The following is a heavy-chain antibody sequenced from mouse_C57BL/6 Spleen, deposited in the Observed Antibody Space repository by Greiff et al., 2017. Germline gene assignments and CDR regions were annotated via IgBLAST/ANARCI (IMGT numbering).Heavy chain of an antibody. J-gene: IGHJ4*01. V-gene: IGHV1-64*01. CDR1: GYTFTSYW. CDR2: IHPNSGST. Sequence: VKLQQPGAELVKPGASVKLSCKASGYTFTSYWMHWVKQRPGQGLEWIGMIHPNSGSTNYNEKFKSKATLTVDKSSSTAYMQLSSLTSEDSAVYYCARSLYSNKTMDYWGQGTSVTVSS. D-gene: IGHD2-5*01. CDR3: ARSLYSNKTMDY.